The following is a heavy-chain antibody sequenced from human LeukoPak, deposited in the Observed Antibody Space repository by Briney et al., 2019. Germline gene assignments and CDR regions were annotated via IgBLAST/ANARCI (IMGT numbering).Heavy chain of an antibody. D-gene: IGHD2-2*01. J-gene: IGHJ4*02. CDR2: ISWNSGSI. Sequence: PGRSLRLSCAASGFTFDDYAMHWVRQAPGKGLEWVSGISWNSGSIGYADSVKGRFTISRDNAKNSLYLQMNSLRAEDTAVYYCARVKCSSASCYQYDYWGQGTLVTVSS. CDR1: GFTFDDYA. V-gene: IGHV3-9*01. CDR3: ARVKCSSASCYQYDY.